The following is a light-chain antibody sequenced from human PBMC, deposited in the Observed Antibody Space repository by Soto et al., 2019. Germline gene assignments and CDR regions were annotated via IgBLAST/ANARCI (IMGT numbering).Light chain of an antibody. CDR3: QQYASSPRT. CDR1: QSVTTSY. CDR2: GAS. V-gene: IGKV3D-20*01. J-gene: IGKJ1*01. Sequence: IFSTQNRAILSVSQAGRATLSCGASQSVTTSYLAWYQQKPGLAPRLLIFGASSRATGIPDRFSGSGSGTDFTLTISRLEPEDSAVYYCQQYASSPRTFGQGAKVDIK.